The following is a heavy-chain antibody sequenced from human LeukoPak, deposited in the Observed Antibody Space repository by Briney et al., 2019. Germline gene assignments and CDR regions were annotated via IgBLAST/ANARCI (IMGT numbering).Heavy chain of an antibody. J-gene: IGHJ4*02. CDR2: IRYDGSNT. CDR3: ARVGIAAAGDHFDY. CDR1: GFTFNNYG. Sequence: GGSLRLSCAASGFTFNNYGMHWVRQAPGKGLEWVTFIRYDGSNTYYADSVKGRFTISRDNSKNTLYLQMNSLRAEDTAVYYCARVGIAAAGDHFDYWGQGTLVTVSS. V-gene: IGHV3-30*02. D-gene: IGHD6-13*01.